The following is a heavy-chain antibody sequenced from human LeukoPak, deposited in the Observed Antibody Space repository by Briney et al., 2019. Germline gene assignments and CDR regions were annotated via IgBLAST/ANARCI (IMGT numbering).Heavy chain of an antibody. J-gene: IGHJ5*02. Sequence: VASVKVSCKASGYTFTGYYMHWVRQAPGQGLEWMGIINPSGGSTSYAQKFQGRVTMTRDTSTSTVYMELSSLRSEDTAVYYCARVRWELQGRGYDSNWFDPWGQGTLVTVSS. V-gene: IGHV1-46*01. CDR3: ARVRWELQGRGYDSNWFDP. CDR1: GYTFTGYY. D-gene: IGHD1-26*01. CDR2: INPSGGST.